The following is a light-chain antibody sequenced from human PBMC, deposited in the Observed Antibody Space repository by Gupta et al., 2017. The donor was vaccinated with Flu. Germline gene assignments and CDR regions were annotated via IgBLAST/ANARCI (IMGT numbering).Light chain of an antibody. CDR1: QSISTW. CDR3: QQYNSFPYT. V-gene: IGKV1-5*03. J-gene: IGKJ2*01. CDR2: MTS. Sequence: DIQMTQSPSTLSASVGDRVTITCRASQSISTWLAWYQQKPGKAPKHLIYMTSSLENGVPSRFSGSGSGTEFTLTISSLQPDDFATYHCQQYNSFPYTFGQGTKLEVK.